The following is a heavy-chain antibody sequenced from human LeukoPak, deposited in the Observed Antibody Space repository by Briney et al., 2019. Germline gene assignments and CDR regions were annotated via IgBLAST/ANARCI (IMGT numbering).Heavy chain of an antibody. D-gene: IGHD5-18*01. J-gene: IGHJ5*02. CDR2: IYYSGST. V-gene: IGHV4-59*01. CDR3: ARGSPYRMFDP. CDR1: GGSISSYY. Sequence: SETLSLTCTVSGGSISSYYWSWIRQPPGKGLEWIGYIYYSGSTNYNPSLTSRVTISVDTSKNQFSLKLSSVTAADTAVYYCARGSPYRMFDPWGQGTLVTVSS.